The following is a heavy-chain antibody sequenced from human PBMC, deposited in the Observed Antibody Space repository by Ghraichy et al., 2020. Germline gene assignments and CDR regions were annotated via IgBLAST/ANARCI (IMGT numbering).Heavy chain of an antibody. D-gene: IGHD3-22*01. CDR1: GGSVSSGSYY. V-gene: IGHV4-61*01. Sequence: SETLSLTCTVSGGSVSSGSYYWSWIRQPPGKGLEWIGYIYYSGSTNYNPSLKSRVTISVDTSKNQFSLKLSSVTAADTAVYYCARGPQGGYSWYYYYYYMDVWGKGTTVTVSS. CDR2: IYYSGST. CDR3: ARGPQGGYSWYYYYYYMDV. J-gene: IGHJ6*03.